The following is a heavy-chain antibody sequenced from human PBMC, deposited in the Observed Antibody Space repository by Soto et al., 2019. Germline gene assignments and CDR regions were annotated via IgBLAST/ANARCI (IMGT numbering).Heavy chain of an antibody. J-gene: IGHJ6*03. CDR2: IYSGGST. V-gene: IGHV3-53*04. CDR3: AREYSSSPGDYYYMDV. Sequence: GGSLRLSCAASGFTVSSNYMSWVRQAPGKGLEWVSVIYSGGSTYYADSMKGRFTISRHNSKNTLYLQMNSLRAEDTAVYYCAREYSSSPGDYYYMDVWGKGTTVTVSS. CDR1: GFTVSSNY. D-gene: IGHD6-6*01.